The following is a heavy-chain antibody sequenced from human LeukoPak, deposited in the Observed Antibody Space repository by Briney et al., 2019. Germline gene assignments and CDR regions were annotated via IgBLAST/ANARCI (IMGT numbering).Heavy chain of an antibody. J-gene: IGHJ6*03. CDR3: ARQNFYRYCRSTSCYRPYYYYYMDV. CDR1: GGSFSGYY. CDR2: INHSGST. Sequence: PSETLSLTCAVYGGSFSGYYWSWIRQPPGKGLERIGEINHSGSTNYNPSLKSRVTISVDTSKNQFSLKLSSVTAADTTVYYCARQNFYRYCRSTSCYRPYYYYYMDVWGKGTTVTISS. D-gene: IGHD2-2*01. V-gene: IGHV4-34*01.